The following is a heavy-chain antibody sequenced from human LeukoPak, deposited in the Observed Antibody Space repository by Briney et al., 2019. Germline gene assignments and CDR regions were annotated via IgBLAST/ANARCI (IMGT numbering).Heavy chain of an antibody. CDR3: ARLYYDSSGYYYFDY. Sequence: GGSLRLSCAASGFTFSSYGMSWVRQAPGKGLEYVSAISSNGGSTYYANSVKGRFTISRDNSKNTLYLQMGSLRAEDMAVYYCARLYYDSSGYYYFDYWGQGTLVTVSS. J-gene: IGHJ4*02. CDR1: GFTFSSYG. V-gene: IGHV3-64*01. CDR2: ISSNGGST. D-gene: IGHD3-22*01.